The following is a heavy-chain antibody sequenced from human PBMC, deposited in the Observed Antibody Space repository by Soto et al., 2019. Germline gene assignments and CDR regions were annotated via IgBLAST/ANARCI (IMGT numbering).Heavy chain of an antibody. CDR3: ARDLLPRYSFSGFDP. CDR1: GYTFTSDS. J-gene: IGHJ5*02. CDR2: INTGSGNT. D-gene: IGHD6-13*01. V-gene: IGHV1-3*04. Sequence: ASVKVSCKASGYTFTSDSVHCVRQAPGQRHEWMGWINTGSGNTKYSQNFQGRVTMTRDTSASTAYMELSSLRSEDTAVYYCARDLLPRYSFSGFDPWGQGTLVTVSS.